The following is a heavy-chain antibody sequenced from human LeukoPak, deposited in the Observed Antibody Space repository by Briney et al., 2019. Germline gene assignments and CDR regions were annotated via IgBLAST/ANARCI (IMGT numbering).Heavy chain of an antibody. V-gene: IGHV4-30-2*01. CDR1: GGSISSGGYS. D-gene: IGHD6-13*01. J-gene: IGHJ4*02. Sequence: SETLSLTCAVSGGSISSGGYSWSWIRQPPGKGLEWIGYIYHSGSTYYNPSLKSRVTISVDRSKNQFSLKLSSVTAADTAVSYCASSYSSSLSLDYWGQGKLVTVSS. CDR3: ASSYSSSLSLDY. CDR2: IYHSGST.